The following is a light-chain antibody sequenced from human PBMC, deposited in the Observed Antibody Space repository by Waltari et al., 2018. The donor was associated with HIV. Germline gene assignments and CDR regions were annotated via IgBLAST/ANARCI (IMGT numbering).Light chain of an antibody. V-gene: IGLV2-23*03. J-gene: IGLJ2*01. CDR1: SSDVGGYTL. Sequence: QSALNQPASVSGSPGQSITISCTGTSSDVGGYTLVSWYQQHPGKAPKPMIYECSKRPSGVSNRFSGSKSGNTASLTISGLQAEDEADYYCCSYAGSSTFVVFGGGTKLTVL. CDR3: CSYAGSSTFVV. CDR2: ECS.